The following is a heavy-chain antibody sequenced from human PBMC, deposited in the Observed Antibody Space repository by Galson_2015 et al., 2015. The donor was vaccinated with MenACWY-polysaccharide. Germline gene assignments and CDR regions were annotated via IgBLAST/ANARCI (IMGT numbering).Heavy chain of an antibody. D-gene: IGHD2-2*01. J-gene: IGHJ6*02. CDR1: GFTFSTYA. Sequence: SLRLSCAASGFTFSTYAMHWVRQAPGEGLEWVTVISYDGSNKYYADSVKGRFTISRDSSQNSFYLQMSSLRADDTAVYYCAREYCSRTTCFGMDVWGQGTTVTVFS. CDR3: AREYCSRTTCFGMDV. V-gene: IGHV3-30*04. CDR2: ISYDGSNK.